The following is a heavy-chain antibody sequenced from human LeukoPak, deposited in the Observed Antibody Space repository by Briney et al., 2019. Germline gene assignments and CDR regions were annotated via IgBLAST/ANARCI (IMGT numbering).Heavy chain of an antibody. V-gene: IGHV3-21*01. CDR1: GFTFSSYS. CDR3: IRGTQIAPGIDY. D-gene: IGHD6-13*01. J-gene: IGHJ4*02. Sequence: AGGSLRLSCAASGFTFSSYSMNWVRQAPGKGLEWVSSISSSSSYIYYADSVKGRFTISRDNAKNSLYLQMNSLRDGDTAVYYCIRGTQIAPGIDYWGRGTLVTVSS. CDR2: ISSSSSYI.